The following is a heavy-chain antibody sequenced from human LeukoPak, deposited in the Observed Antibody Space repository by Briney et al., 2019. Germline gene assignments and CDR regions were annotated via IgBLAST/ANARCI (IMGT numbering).Heavy chain of an antibody. D-gene: IGHD3-10*01. V-gene: IGHV4-34*01. CDR3: ARGLDYYGSGSQGYYFDY. Sequence: PSETLSLTCAVYGGSFSGYHWSWIRQPPGKGLEWIGEINHSGSTNYNPSLKSRVTISVDTSKNQFSLKLSSVTAADTAVYYCARGLDYYGSGSQGYYFDYWGQGTLITVSS. CDR1: GGSFSGYH. CDR2: INHSGST. J-gene: IGHJ4*02.